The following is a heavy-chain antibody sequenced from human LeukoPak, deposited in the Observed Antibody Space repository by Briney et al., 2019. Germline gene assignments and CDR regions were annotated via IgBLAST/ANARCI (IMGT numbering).Heavy chain of an antibody. CDR1: GFTFSSYW. CDR2: IKQDGSEK. J-gene: IGHJ4*02. V-gene: IGHV3-7*01. CDR3: ARDIVLMVYDY. Sequence: GGSLRLSCAASGFTFSSYWMTWVRQAPGKGLEWVANIKQDGSEKYYVDSVKGRFTISRDNAKNSLYLQMNSLRAEDTAIYYSARDIVLMVYDYWGQGTLVTVSS. D-gene: IGHD2-8*01.